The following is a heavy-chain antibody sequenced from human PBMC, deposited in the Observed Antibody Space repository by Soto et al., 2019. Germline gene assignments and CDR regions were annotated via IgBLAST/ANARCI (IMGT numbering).Heavy chain of an antibody. CDR2: ISDDGTNK. CDR1: GFTFSSYA. D-gene: IGHD3-9*01. Sequence: QVQLVESGGGVVQPGRSLRLSCAASGFTFSSYAMHWVRQAPGKGLEWGAVISDDGTNKDYADSVKGRFTISRDKSKSTLDLQMDSLRPEDTAVYYCARDGSYYHVLTEHYFDVWGQGTLVSVSA. CDR3: ARDGSYYHVLTEHYFDV. J-gene: IGHJ4*02. V-gene: IGHV3-30*04.